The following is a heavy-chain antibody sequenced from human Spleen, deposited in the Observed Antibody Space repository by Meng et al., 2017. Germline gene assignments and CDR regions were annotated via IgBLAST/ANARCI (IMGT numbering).Heavy chain of an antibody. Sequence: SETLSLTCAVYGGSFSEYYWTWIRQSPGKGLEWIGEINHSGSTNYNPSLKSRVTISVDTSKNQFSLKLSSVTAADTAVYYCARDQIRITMIVVVMTPRRAHAFDVWGQGTMVTVSS. CDR1: GGSFSEYY. J-gene: IGHJ3*01. CDR2: INHSGST. CDR3: ARDQIRITMIVVVMTPRRAHAFDV. D-gene: IGHD3-22*01. V-gene: IGHV4-34*01.